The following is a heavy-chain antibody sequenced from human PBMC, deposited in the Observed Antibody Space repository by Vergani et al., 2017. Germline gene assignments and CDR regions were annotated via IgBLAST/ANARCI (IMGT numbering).Heavy chain of an antibody. V-gene: IGHV5-51*01. CDR3: ARRSGYYDSSGAQDAFDI. Sequence: EVQLVQSGAEVKKPGESLKISCKVSGYSFTSYWIGWVRQMPGKGLEWMGIIYPGDSVTRYSPSFQGQVTISAEKSISTAYLQWSSLKASDTAMYYCARRSGYYDSSGAQDAFDIWGQGTMVTVSS. CDR2: IYPGDSVT. D-gene: IGHD3-22*01. CDR1: GYSFTSYW. J-gene: IGHJ3*02.